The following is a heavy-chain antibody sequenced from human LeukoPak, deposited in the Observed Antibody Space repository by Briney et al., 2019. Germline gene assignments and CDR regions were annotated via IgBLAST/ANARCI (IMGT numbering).Heavy chain of an antibody. CDR3: VKDNREEDWFDP. CDR1: GFTFRKYS. J-gene: IGHJ5*02. V-gene: IGHV3-64D*09. D-gene: IGHD2/OR15-2a*01. CDR2: ISSNGHT. Sequence: GGSLRLPCSASGFTFRKYSMHWVRQGPGKGLEYVSAISSNGHTYYADSVKGRFTISRDNSKSTLYLQMSSLRPEDTAVYYCVKDNREEDWFDPWGQGTLVTVSS.